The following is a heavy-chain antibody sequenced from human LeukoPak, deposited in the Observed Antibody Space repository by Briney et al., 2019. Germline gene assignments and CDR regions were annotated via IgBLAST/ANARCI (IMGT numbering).Heavy chain of an antibody. Sequence: SETLSLTCTVSGYSISSGYYWGWIRQPPGKGLEWIGSIYHSGCTYYNPSPKSRVTISVDTSKNQFSLKLTSVTAADTAVYYCARAGYSGSLRGAFDIWGQGTMVTVSS. CDR2: IYHSGCT. D-gene: IGHD1-26*01. CDR3: ARAGYSGSLRGAFDI. CDR1: GYSISSGYY. J-gene: IGHJ3*02. V-gene: IGHV4-38-2*02.